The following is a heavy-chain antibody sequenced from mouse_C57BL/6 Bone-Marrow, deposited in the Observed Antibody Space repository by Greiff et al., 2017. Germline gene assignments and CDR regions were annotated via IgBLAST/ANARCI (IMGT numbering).Heavy chain of an antibody. CDR2: IDPANGDT. CDR1: GFNIKDAY. Sequence: VQLQQSGAELVRPGASVKLSCTASGFNIKDAYMHWVKQRPDQGLEWIGWIDPANGDTEYASKFQGKATITADTSSNTAYLQRSSRTSEEKAVYYCTVIYYGWGQGTSVTVSS. CDR3: TVIYYG. D-gene: IGHD2-1*01. J-gene: IGHJ4*01. V-gene: IGHV14-4*01.